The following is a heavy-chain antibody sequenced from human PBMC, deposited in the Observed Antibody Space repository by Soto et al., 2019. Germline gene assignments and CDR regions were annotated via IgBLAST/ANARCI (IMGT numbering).Heavy chain of an antibody. CDR1: GGSISSYY. CDR3: ARERCSGGSCEYYYGMDV. V-gene: IGHV4-59*01. CDR2: IYYSGST. J-gene: IGHJ6*02. D-gene: IGHD2-15*01. Sequence: LPETLSLTCTVSGGSISSYYWSWIRQPPGKGLEWIGYIYYSGSTNYNPSLKSRVTISVDTSKNQFSLKLSSVTAADTAVYYCARERCSGGSCEYYYGMDVWGQGTTVTVSS.